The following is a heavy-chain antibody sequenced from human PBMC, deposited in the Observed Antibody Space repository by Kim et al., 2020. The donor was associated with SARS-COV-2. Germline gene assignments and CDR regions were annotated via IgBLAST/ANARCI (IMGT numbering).Heavy chain of an antibody. D-gene: IGHD2-21*02. CDR2: INAGNGNT. CDR3: ANLIGVTGGTGFFDH. V-gene: IGHV1-3*01. Sequence: ASVKVSCKASGYTFTNYAMHWVRQAPGQRLEWMGWINAGNGNTKYSQKFQGRVTVTRDTSASTSYMELSSLRSEDTAVYYCANLIGVTGGTGFFDHWGQGTLVTVSS. J-gene: IGHJ4*02. CDR1: GYTFTNYA.